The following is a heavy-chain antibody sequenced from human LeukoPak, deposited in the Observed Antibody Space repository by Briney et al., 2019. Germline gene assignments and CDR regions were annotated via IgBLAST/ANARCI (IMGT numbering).Heavy chain of an antibody. J-gene: IGHJ4*02. V-gene: IGHV4-34*01. CDR2: INRSGST. D-gene: IGHD3-10*01. CDR1: GGSFSGYY. CDR3: ARLSGI. Sequence: SETLSLTCAVYGGSFSGYYWSWIRQPPGKGLEWIGEINRSGSTNYNPSLKSRVTISVDTSKNQFSLKLSSVTAADTAVYYCARLSGIWGQGTLVTVSS.